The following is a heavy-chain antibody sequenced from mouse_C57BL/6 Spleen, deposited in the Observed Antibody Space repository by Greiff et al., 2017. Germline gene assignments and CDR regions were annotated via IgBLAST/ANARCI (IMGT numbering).Heavy chain of an antibody. J-gene: IGHJ3*01. V-gene: IGHV1-9*01. Sequence: VKLVESGAELMKPGASVKLSCKATGYTFTGYWIEWVKQRPGHGLEWIGEILPGSGSTNYNEKFKGKATLTADTSSTTAYMQLSSLTTEDSAIXDCERSLRLWLRRAFAYWGQGTLVTVSA. CDR3: ERSLRLWLRRAFAY. CDR1: GYTFTGYW. D-gene: IGHD2-2*01. CDR2: ILPGSGST.